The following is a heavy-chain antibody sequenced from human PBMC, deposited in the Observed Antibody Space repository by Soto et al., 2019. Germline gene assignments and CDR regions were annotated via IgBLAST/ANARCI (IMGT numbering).Heavy chain of an antibody. CDR1: GFTFSNFA. V-gene: IGHV3-23*01. Sequence: GGSLRLSCAASGFTFSNFAMSWVRQAPGEGLERVSTITNSAGSTYYADSVKGRFTISRDNSRNTLFVQMNSLRAEDTAVYYCAKARAPMAFDYWGQGTLVTVSS. J-gene: IGHJ4*02. D-gene: IGHD3-10*01. CDR3: AKARAPMAFDY. CDR2: ITNSAGST.